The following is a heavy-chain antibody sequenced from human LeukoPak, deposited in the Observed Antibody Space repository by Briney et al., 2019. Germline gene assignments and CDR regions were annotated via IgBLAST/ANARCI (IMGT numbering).Heavy chain of an antibody. CDR1: GYTFTSYY. Sequence: ASVSVSCKASGYTFTSYYMHWVRRAPGQGLEWMGIINPSGGSTSYAQKFQVRVTMTRDTSTSTVYMELSSLRSEDTAVFYCAREEAVGAKFRHAFDIWGQGTMVTASS. CDR3: AREEAVGAKFRHAFDI. J-gene: IGHJ3*02. V-gene: IGHV1-46*01. D-gene: IGHD1-26*01. CDR2: INPSGGST.